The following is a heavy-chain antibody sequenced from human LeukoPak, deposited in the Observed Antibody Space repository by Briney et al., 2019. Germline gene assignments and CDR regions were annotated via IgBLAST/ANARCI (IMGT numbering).Heavy chain of an antibody. CDR1: GYTFTGYY. CDR3: ARDLKFHYDSSGYYYGILYYYYMDV. J-gene: IGHJ6*03. CDR2: INPNSGGT. Sequence: GASVKVSCKAFGYTFTGYYMHWVRQAPGQGLEWMGWINPNSGGTNYAQKFQGRVTMTRDTSISTAYMELSRLRSDDTAVYYCARDLKFHYDSSGYYYGILYYYYMDVWGKGTTVTVSS. V-gene: IGHV1-2*02. D-gene: IGHD3-22*01.